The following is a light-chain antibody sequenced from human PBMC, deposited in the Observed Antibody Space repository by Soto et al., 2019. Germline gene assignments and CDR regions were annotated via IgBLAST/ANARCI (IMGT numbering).Light chain of an antibody. CDR3: QQYGRSPL. Sequence: EIVLTQRLGTLSLSPGERATLSCRASQSVSSSYLAWYQQKPGQAPRLLIYGASSRATGIPDRFSGSGSGTDFTLTISRLEPEDFAVYYCQQYGRSPLFGQGTKVDIK. CDR1: QSVSSSY. CDR2: GAS. V-gene: IGKV3-20*01. J-gene: IGKJ1*01.